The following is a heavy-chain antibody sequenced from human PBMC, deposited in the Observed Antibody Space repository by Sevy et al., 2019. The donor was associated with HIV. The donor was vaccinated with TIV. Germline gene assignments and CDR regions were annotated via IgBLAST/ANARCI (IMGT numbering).Heavy chain of an antibody. V-gene: IGHV3-7*01. CDR1: GFTFSSYW. Sequence: GGSLRLACAASGFTFSSYWMSWVRLAPGKGLEWVANIKQDGSEKDYVDSVKGRFTISRDNAKNSLYLQMNSLRAEDTAVYYCASAADYDFWSGYSYFDYWGQGTLVTVSS. CDR3: ASAADYDFWSGYSYFDY. J-gene: IGHJ4*02. CDR2: IKQDGSEK. D-gene: IGHD3-3*01.